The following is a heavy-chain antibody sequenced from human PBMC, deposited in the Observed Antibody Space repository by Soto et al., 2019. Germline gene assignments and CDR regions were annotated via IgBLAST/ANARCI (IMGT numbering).Heavy chain of an antibody. J-gene: IGHJ4*02. CDR2: INPSGGST. CDR3: ARVNTIFGVVIEPAYDY. D-gene: IGHD3-3*01. V-gene: IGHV1-46*03. CDR1: GYTFTSYY. Sequence: ASVKVSCKASGYTFTSYYMHWVRQAPGQGLEWMGIINPSGGSTSYAQKFQGRVTMTRDTSTSTVYMELSSPRSEDTVVYYCARVNTIFGVVIEPAYDYWGQGTLVTVSS.